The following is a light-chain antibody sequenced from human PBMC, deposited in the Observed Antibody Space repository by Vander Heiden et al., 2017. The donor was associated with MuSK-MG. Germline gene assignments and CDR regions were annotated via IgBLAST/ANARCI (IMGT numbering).Light chain of an antibody. Sequence: DFVMTQSPLSLPVTPGEPASISCRSSQSLLYSDGYTYLDWYLQKPGQSPQLLIYLGFNRASGVPDRFSGSGSGTDFTLKISRVEAEDVGLYHCTQALQTPCTFGQGTKLEI. J-gene: IGKJ2*02. CDR3: TQALQTPCT. CDR2: LGF. V-gene: IGKV2-28*01. CDR1: QSLLYSDGYTY.